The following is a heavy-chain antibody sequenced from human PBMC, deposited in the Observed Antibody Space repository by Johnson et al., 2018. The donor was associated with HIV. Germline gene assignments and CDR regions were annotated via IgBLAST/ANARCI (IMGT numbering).Heavy chain of an antibody. CDR1: GFTFSSNP. V-gene: IGHV3-30*04. CDR2: ISHDGSKK. CDR3: ARAYYTFWSGYDAFDI. J-gene: IGHJ3*02. D-gene: IGHD3-3*01. Sequence: QVQLVESAGGLLKPGGSLTVSCAASGFTFSSNPMHWVRQAPGKGLEWVAVISHDGSKKYYADSVEGRFTISRDNSRDTLFLQMNSLRAEDTAVYYCARAYYTFWSGYDAFDIWGQGTMVTVSS.